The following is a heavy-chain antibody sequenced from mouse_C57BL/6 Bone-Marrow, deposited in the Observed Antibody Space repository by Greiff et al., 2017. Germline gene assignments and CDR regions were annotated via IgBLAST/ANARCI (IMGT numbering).Heavy chain of an antibody. Sequence: QVQLKQSGAELLMPGASVQLSCKAPVYSCPGSWIEWVKPRPGHGLEWIGEILPGSGSTNYNEKFKGKATFTADTSSNPAYMQLSSLTNEVSANYYCARRGTVSAWIACWGDGTLATISA. CDR2: ILPGSGST. CDR1: VYSCPGSW. D-gene: IGHD2-14*01. V-gene: IGHV1-9*01. CDR3: ARRGTVSAWIAC. J-gene: IGHJ3*01.